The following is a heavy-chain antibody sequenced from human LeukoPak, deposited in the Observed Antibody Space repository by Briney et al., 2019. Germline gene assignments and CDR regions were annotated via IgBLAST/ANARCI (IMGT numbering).Heavy chain of an antibody. CDR3: TLSSSGWAFDH. J-gene: IGHJ4*02. CDR2: IKSKTEGETT. Sequence: GGSLRLSCAASGFTFSNAWMTWVRQAPGKGLAWVCRIKSKTEGETTDYDAPVKGRFTISRDDSKNTVYLQMNSLKTEDTGVYFCTLSSSGWAFDHWGQGTLVTVSS. D-gene: IGHD6-19*01. V-gene: IGHV3-15*01. CDR1: GFTFSNAW.